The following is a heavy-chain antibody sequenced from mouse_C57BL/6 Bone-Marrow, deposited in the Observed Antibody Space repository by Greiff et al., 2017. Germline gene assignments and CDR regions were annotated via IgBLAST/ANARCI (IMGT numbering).Heavy chain of an antibody. D-gene: IGHD1-1*01. V-gene: IGHV1-64*01. CDR1: GYTFTSYW. Sequence: QVQLQQSGAELVKPGASVKLSCKASGYTFTSYWMHWVKQRPGQGLEWIGMIHPNSGSTNYNEKFKSKATLTVDKSSSTAYMQLSSLTSEDSAVYYCASWGTTVVPRDWFAYWGQGTLVTVSA. J-gene: IGHJ3*01. CDR3: ASWGTTVVPRDWFAY. CDR2: IHPNSGST.